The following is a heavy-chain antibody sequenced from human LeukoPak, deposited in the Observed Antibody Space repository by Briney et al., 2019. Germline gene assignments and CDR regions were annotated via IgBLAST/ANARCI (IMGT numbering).Heavy chain of an antibody. J-gene: IGHJ6*02. CDR2: IVVGSGNT. V-gene: IGHV1-58*01. Sequence: GASVEVSCKASGFTFTSSAVQWVRQARGQRLEWIGWIVVGSGNTNYAQKFQERVTITRVMSTSTAYMELSSLRSEDTAVYYCASGFDYYGMDVWGQGTTVTVSS. CDR3: ASGFDYYGMDV. D-gene: IGHD3-10*01. CDR1: GFTFTSSA.